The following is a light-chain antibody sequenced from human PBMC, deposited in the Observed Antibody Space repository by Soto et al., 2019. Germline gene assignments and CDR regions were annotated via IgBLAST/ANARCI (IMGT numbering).Light chain of an antibody. CDR2: GAS. CDR1: QSVIGNY. V-gene: IGKV3-20*01. CDR3: QIYNTSPWT. J-gene: IGKJ1*01. Sequence: EIVLTQSPGTLSLSPGETATLSCRASQSVIGNYLAWYQQKPGQAPRLLFYGASTRAAGTPARFSGSGFGTDFTFTISRLEPEDFAFYYCQIYNTSPWTFGQGTRVEVK.